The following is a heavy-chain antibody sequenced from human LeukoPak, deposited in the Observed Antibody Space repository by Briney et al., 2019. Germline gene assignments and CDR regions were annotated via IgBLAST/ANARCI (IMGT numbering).Heavy chain of an antibody. V-gene: IGHV1-69*05. CDR1: GGTFSSYA. J-gene: IGHJ3*02. Sequence: SVKVSCKASGGTFSSYAISWVRQAPGQGLEWMGGIIPIFGTANYAQKFQGRVTVTTDESTSTAYMELSSLRSEDTAVYYCARLRYYDILTGRPTDAFDIWGQGTLVTVSS. D-gene: IGHD3-9*01. CDR2: IIPIFGTA. CDR3: ARLRYYDILTGRPTDAFDI.